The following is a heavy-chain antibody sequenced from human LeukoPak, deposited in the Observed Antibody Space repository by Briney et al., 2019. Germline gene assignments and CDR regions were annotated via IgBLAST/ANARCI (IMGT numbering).Heavy chain of an antibody. CDR1: GGSISSYY. V-gene: IGHV4-59*08. D-gene: IGHD5-18*01. CDR3: AGPGYSYGPPSGY. CDR2: IYYSGST. Sequence: SETLSLTCTVSGGSISSYYWSWIRQPPGKGLEWIGYIYYSGSTNYNPSLKSRVTISVDTSKNQFSLKLSSVTAADTAVYYCAGPGYSYGPPSGYWGQGTLVTVSS. J-gene: IGHJ4*02.